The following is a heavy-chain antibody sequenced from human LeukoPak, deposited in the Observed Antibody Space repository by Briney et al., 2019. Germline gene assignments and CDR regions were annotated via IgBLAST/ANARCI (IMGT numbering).Heavy chain of an antibody. CDR2: ISSSSSYI. CDR3: ARDVERGYSYGYGFDP. Sequence: PGGSLRLSCAASGFTFSSYSMNWVRQAPGKGLEWVSSISSSSSYIYYADSVKGRFTISRDNAKNSLYLQMNSLRAEDTAVYYCARDVERGYSYGYGFDPWGQGTLVTVSS. CDR1: GFTFSSYS. J-gene: IGHJ5*02. D-gene: IGHD5-18*01. V-gene: IGHV3-21*01.